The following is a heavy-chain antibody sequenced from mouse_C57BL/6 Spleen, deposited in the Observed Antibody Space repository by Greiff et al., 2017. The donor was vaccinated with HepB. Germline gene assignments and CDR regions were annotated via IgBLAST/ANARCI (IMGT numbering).Heavy chain of an antibody. CDR3: ARVSYYGSSRRYYAMDY. Sequence: QVQLKQPGAELVKPGASVKLSCKASGYTFTSYWMHWVKQRPGRGLEWIGRIDPNSGGTKYNEKFKSKATLTVDKPSSTAYMQLSSLTSEDSAVYYCARVSYYGSSRRYYAMDYWGQGTSVTVSS. CDR1: GYTFTSYW. CDR2: IDPNSGGT. J-gene: IGHJ4*01. D-gene: IGHD1-1*01. V-gene: IGHV1-72*01.